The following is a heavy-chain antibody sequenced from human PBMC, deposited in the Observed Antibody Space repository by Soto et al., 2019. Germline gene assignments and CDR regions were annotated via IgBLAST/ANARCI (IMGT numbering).Heavy chain of an antibody. Sequence: EVQLLESGGGLVQPGGSLRLSCAASGFTFSSYAMSWVRQPPGKGLEWVSAISGGGGSTYFADSVKGRFTISRDNSENTLYLQMNSLTAEDTAVYYCAKDLLMITFGGVIAHFDCWGQGTLVTVSS. V-gene: IGHV3-23*01. J-gene: IGHJ4*02. CDR2: ISGGGGST. CDR3: AKDLLMITFGGVIAHFDC. CDR1: GFTFSSYA. D-gene: IGHD3-16*02.